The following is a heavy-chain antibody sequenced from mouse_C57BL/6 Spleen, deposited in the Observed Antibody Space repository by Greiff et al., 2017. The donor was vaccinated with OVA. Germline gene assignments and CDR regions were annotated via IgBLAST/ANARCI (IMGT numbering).Heavy chain of an antibody. CDR3: ARGGYGSSSPFAY. CDR1: GYTFTSYW. D-gene: IGHD1-1*01. V-gene: IGHV1-50*01. CDR2: IDPSASCT. J-gene: IGHJ3*01. Sequence: QVQLQQPGAELVKPGASVKLSCKASGYTFTSYWMQWVKQRPGQGLEWIGEIDPSASCTNYNQKFKGKATLTVDTSSSTAYMQLSSLTSEDSAVYYGARGGYGSSSPFAYWGQGTLVTVSA.